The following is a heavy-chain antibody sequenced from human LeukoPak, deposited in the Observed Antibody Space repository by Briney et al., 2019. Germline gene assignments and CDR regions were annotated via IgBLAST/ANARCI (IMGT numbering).Heavy chain of an antibody. V-gene: IGHV4-39*01. Sequence: PSETLSLTCAVSGASISSSNYYWGWVRQSPGKGLEWIGNIYSSGNTYYNASLKSRVTMYIDTSKNQFSLKLSSVTAADTAVYYCARYDRDNDAFDIWGQGTMVTVSS. CDR2: IYSSGNT. CDR1: GASISSSNYY. D-gene: IGHD3-10*02. CDR3: ARYDRDNDAFDI. J-gene: IGHJ3*02.